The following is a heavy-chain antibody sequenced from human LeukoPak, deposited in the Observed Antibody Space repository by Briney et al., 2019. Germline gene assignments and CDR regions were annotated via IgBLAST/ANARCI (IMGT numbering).Heavy chain of an antibody. J-gene: IGHJ2*01. D-gene: IGHD6-6*01. V-gene: IGHV4-4*07. CDR2: IYTSGST. Sequence: SETLSLTCTVSGGSISSYYWSWIRQPAGKGLEWIGRIYTSGSTNYNPSLKSRVTMSVDTSKNQFSLKLSSVTAAGTAVYYCARDRGLAARRDWYFGLWGRGTLVTVSS. CDR3: ARDRGLAARRDWYFGL. CDR1: GGSISSYY.